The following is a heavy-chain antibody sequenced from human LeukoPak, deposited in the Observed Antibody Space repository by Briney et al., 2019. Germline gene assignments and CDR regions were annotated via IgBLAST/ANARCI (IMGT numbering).Heavy chain of an antibody. J-gene: IGHJ4*02. CDR2: IYSGGST. V-gene: IGHV3-53*01. D-gene: IGHD3-10*01. CDR1: GFTVSSNY. CDR3: AKDRSGYFDY. Sequence: GGSLRLSCAASGFTVSSNYMSWVRQAPGKGLEGVSIIYSGGSTFYADSVKGRFTISRDNSKNTLYLQMNSLRAEDTAVYYCAKDRSGYFDYWGQGTLVTVSS.